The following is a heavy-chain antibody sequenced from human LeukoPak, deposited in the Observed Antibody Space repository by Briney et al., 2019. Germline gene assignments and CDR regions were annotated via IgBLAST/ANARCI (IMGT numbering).Heavy chain of an antibody. V-gene: IGHV4-38-2*02. D-gene: IGHD1-1*01. CDR3: ARGKNWNRKAFDI. CDR1: GYSISSDYY. Sequence: PSETLSLTCTVSGYSISSDYYWGWVRQPPGKGLEWIASINHSGSTNYNPSLKSRVTISVDTSKNQFSLKLSSVTAADTAVYYCARGKNWNRKAFDIWGQGTMVTVSS. J-gene: IGHJ3*02. CDR2: INHSGST.